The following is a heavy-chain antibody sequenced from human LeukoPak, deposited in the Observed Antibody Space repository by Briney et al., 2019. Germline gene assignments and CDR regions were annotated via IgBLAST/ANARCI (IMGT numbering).Heavy chain of an antibody. CDR3: ARDVVLGSGGCAS. CDR1: GFTFSSYA. D-gene: IGHD3-10*01. Sequence: GGSLRLSCAASGFTFSSYAMSGVRQAPGKGLEWVSAISGSGGSTYYADSVKGRFTVSRDNAKNTLFLQMNSLRAEDTAVYFCARDVVLGSGGCASWGQGTLVTVSS. CDR2: ISGSGGST. J-gene: IGHJ4*02. V-gene: IGHV3-23*01.